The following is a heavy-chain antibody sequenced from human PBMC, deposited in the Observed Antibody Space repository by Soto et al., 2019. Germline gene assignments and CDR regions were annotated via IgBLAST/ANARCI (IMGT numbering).Heavy chain of an antibody. D-gene: IGHD5-18*01. CDR3: ARGKRPQLWFSRMYYYGMDV. CDR1: GYTFTSYD. Sequence: ASVKVSCKASGYTFTSYDINWVRQATGQGLEWMGWMNPNSGNTGYAQKFQGRVTMTRNTSISTAYMELSSLRSEDTAVYYCARGKRPQLWFSRMYYYGMDVWGQGTTVTVSS. V-gene: IGHV1-8*01. CDR2: MNPNSGNT. J-gene: IGHJ6*02.